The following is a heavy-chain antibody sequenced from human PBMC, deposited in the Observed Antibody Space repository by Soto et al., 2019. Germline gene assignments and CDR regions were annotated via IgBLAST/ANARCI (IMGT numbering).Heavy chain of an antibody. V-gene: IGHV4-34*01. D-gene: IGHD3-16*02. Sequence: QVQLQQWGAGLLKPSETLSLTCAVYGGSFSGYYWSWIRQPPGKGLEWIGEINHSGSTNYNPSLERRVTISVDTSKNQFSLKLSSVTAADTAVYYCARGGGYDYIWGSYRSYYYYYMDVWGKGTTVTVSS. J-gene: IGHJ6*03. CDR3: ARGGGYDYIWGSYRSYYYYYMDV. CDR1: GGSFSGYY. CDR2: INHSGST.